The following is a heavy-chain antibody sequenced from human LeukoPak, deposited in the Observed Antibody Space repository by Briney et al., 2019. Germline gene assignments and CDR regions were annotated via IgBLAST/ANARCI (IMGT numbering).Heavy chain of an antibody. CDR1: GYTFTCYY. Sequence: ASVKVSCKASGYTFTCYYMHWVRQAPGQGLEWMGWINPNSGGTNYAQKFQGWVTMTRDTSISTAYMELSRLRSDDTAVYYCARGTSLDTAEIPEYYFDYWGQGTLVTVSS. J-gene: IGHJ4*02. CDR3: ARGTSLDTAEIPEYYFDY. CDR2: INPNSGGT. D-gene: IGHD5-18*01. V-gene: IGHV1-2*04.